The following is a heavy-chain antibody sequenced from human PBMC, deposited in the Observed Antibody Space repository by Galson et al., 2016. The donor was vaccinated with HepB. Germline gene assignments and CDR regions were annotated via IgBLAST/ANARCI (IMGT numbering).Heavy chain of an antibody. J-gene: IGHJ5*02. D-gene: IGHD2-2*01. V-gene: IGHV4-4*02. CDR3: ARAAIIPGARMVFDP. CDR2: IYHTGTS. Sequence: ETLSLTCAVSGASISDSNWWTWVRQVPETGLEWIGEIYHTGTSNNNPFLSSRFTLSVDKSRNQISLNVTSVTAADTAVYYCARAAIIPGARMVFDPWGQGILVTVSS. CDR1: GASISDSNW.